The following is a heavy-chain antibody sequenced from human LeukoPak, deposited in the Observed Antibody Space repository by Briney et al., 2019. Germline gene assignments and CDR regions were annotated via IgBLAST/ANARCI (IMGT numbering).Heavy chain of an antibody. J-gene: IGHJ6*03. V-gene: IGHV4-39*07. CDR2: IYYSGST. CDR3: ARVGYCSSTPLCYYMDV. Sequence: SETLSLTCTVSGGSISSSSYYWGWIRQPPGKGLEWIGSIYYSGSTYYNPSLKSRVTISVDTSKNQFSLKLSSVTAADTAVYYCARVGYCSSTPLCYYMDVWGKGTTVTISS. CDR1: GGSISSSSYY. D-gene: IGHD2-2*01.